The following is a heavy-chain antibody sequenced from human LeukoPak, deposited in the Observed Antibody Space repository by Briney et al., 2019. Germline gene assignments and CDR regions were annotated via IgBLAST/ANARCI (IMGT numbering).Heavy chain of an antibody. J-gene: IGHJ6*02. CDR1: GFSFSSYE. CDR3: ARDGTVVRGSFYPYYYYGMDV. D-gene: IGHD3-10*01. CDR2: ISSSGSTI. Sequence: PGGSLRLSCAASGFSFSSYEMNWVRQAPGKGLEWVSYISSSGSTIYYADSVKGRFTISRDNAKNSLYLQMNSLRAEDTAVYYCARDGTVVRGSFYPYYYYGMDVWGQGTTVTVSS. V-gene: IGHV3-48*03.